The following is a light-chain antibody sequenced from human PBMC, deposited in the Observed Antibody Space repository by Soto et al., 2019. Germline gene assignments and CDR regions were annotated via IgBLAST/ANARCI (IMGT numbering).Light chain of an antibody. CDR1: QSINIW. V-gene: IGKV1-5*03. CDR3: QQYKSSSRT. J-gene: IGKJ1*01. Sequence: DIQMIQSPSTLSAYVGDRVSITCRATQSINIWLACYQQKPGKAPKVLIYKASILESGVRSRFSGSGSGTEFTRTISSRQPEDFATYSFQQYKSSSRTFGQGTKVESK. CDR2: KAS.